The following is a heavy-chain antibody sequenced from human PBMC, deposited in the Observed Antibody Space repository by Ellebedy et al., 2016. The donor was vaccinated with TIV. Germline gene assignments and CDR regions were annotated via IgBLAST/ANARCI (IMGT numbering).Heavy chain of an antibody. V-gene: IGHV3-33*01. Sequence: GGSLRLXXVASGFTLGSHGMHWVRQAPGKGLEWVAILWHDESKTYYAESVKGRFTISRDKSRNTLFLQMNSLRVDDTAIYYCARDPERRRGVDLDIWGQGTRVTVSS. CDR1: GFTLGSHG. CDR2: LWHDESKT. D-gene: IGHD1-1*01. CDR3: ARDPERRRGVDLDI. J-gene: IGHJ4*02.